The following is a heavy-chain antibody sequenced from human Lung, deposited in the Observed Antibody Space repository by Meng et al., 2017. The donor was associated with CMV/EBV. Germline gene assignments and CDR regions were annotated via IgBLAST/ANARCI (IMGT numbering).Heavy chain of an antibody. Sequence: SVXVSXKASGGTFSNYGVNWVRQAPGQGLEWMGGIIPIFGTANYAQKFQGRVTITTDESTTTAYMELSSLRSDDTSVYYCAREGVVGTTIYFDYWGQGTXVTVYS. V-gene: IGHV1-69*05. CDR2: IIPIFGTA. D-gene: IGHD1-1*01. J-gene: IGHJ4*02. CDR3: AREGVVGTTIYFDY. CDR1: GGTFSNYG.